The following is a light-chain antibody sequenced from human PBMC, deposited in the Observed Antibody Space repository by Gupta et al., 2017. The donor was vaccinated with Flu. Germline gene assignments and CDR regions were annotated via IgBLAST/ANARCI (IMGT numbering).Light chain of an antibody. Sequence: ATLSCRSRQSISLNYLSWCHQEPGQTPRRLIYGVSTSAAGIPNRVFGSGSGTDFTLTISRLEPEDCSVDYCHQKGSAPRFSFGPGTKVELK. CDR2: GVS. CDR3: HQKGSAPRFS. J-gene: IGKJ3*01. V-gene: IGKV3-20*01. CDR1: QSISLNY.